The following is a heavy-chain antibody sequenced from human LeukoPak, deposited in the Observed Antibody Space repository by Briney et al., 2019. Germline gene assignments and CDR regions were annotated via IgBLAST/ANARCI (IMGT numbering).Heavy chain of an antibody. CDR2: IVGRGRST. Sequence: AGGSLRLSWAASGFIFSDYAMSWVRQAPGKGLEWVSAIVGRGRSTYYADSVKGRFTISRDNSKNTLYLQLNRLRAEDTAVYYCAKWGDYDILTGYYDSDYWGQGTLVTVSS. CDR3: AKWGDYDILTGYYDSDY. CDR1: GFIFSDYA. D-gene: IGHD3-9*01. V-gene: IGHV3-23*01. J-gene: IGHJ4*02.